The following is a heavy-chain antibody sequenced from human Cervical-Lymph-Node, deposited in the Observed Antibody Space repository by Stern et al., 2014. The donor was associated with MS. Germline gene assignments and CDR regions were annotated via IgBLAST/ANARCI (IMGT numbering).Heavy chain of an antibody. Sequence: VQLVESGPGLVKPSQTLSLTCTVSGGSISSGDYYWSWIRQPPGKGLEWIGYIYYSGRTYYNQSLKRRVNISDDTTKNQFSLKLSSVTAADTAVYYCAREATVPRGNWFDPWGQGTLVTVSS. V-gene: IGHV4-30-4*01. D-gene: IGHD4-17*01. CDR2: IYYSGRT. J-gene: IGHJ5*02. CDR3: AREATVPRGNWFDP. CDR1: GGSISSGDYY.